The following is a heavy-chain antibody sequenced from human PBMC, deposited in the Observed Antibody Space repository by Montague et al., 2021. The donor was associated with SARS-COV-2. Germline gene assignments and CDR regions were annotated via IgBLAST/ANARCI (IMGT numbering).Heavy chain of an antibody. D-gene: IGHD3-10*01. CDR1: GGSISSSTYY. Sequence: SETLSLTCTVSGGSISSSTYYWGWIRQPPGKGLVWIGSIYCSGSTYYNPSLKSRVTISVDTSKNQFSLKLSSVTAADTAVYYCARLGLLWFGELWNWGQGTLVTVSS. J-gene: IGHJ4*02. V-gene: IGHV4-39*01. CDR3: ARLGLLWFGELWN. CDR2: IYCSGST.